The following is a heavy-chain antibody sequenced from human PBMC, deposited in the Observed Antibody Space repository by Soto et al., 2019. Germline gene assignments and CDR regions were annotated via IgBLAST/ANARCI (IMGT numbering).Heavy chain of an antibody. CDR1: GFSFSNHN. J-gene: IGHJ4*02. CDR3: ARSGNYRLDC. V-gene: IGHV3-48*01. Sequence: EVQLVESGGGLVQPGGSLRLSCAASGFSFSNHNMNWVRQAPGKGLEWISYISTSGSSIYYADSAKGRFTISRDNAKNSLYLQMNSLRAEDTAVYYCARSGNYRLDCWGQGTLVTVSS. CDR2: ISTSGSSI. D-gene: IGHD1-26*01.